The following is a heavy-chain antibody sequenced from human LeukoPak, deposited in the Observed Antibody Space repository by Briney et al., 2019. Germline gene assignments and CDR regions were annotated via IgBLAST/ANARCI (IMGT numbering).Heavy chain of an antibody. CDR2: INHSGST. CDR3: ARAKDIVVVVADPAAGAGQNWFDP. Sequence: SQTLSLTCTVSGGSISSGGYYWSWIRQPPGKGLEWIGEINHSGSTNYNPSLKSRVTISVDTSKNQFSLKLSSVTAADTAVYYCARAKDIVVVVADPAAGAGQNWFDPWGQGTLVTVSS. J-gene: IGHJ5*02. V-gene: IGHV4-30-2*01. D-gene: IGHD2-15*01. CDR1: GGSISSGGYY.